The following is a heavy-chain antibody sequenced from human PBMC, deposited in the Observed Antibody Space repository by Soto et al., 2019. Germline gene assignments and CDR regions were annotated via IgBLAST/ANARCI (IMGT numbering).Heavy chain of an antibody. D-gene: IGHD3-22*01. CDR3: AKDVYYDSSGSPDY. V-gene: IGHV3-9*01. CDR1: GFTFDDYA. CDR2: ISWNSGSI. J-gene: IGHJ4*02. Sequence: EVQLVESGGGLVQPGRSLRLSCAASGFTFDDYAMHWVRQAPGKGLEWVSGISWNSGSIDYADSVKGRFTISRDNAKNSLYLQINSLRAEDTALYYCAKDVYYDSSGSPDYWGQGTLVTVSS.